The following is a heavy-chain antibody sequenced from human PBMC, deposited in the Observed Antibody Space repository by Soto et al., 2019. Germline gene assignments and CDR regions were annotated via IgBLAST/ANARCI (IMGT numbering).Heavy chain of an antibody. CDR3: ARVIAAAADFDY. Sequence: ASVKVSCKASGYTFTSYGLSWVRQAPGQGLEWMGWISAYNRNTNYAQKLQGRVTMTTDTSTSTAYMELRSLRSDDTAVYYCARVIAAAADFDYWGQRTLVTVSS. CDR1: GYTFTSYG. D-gene: IGHD6-13*01. CDR2: ISAYNRNT. J-gene: IGHJ4*02. V-gene: IGHV1-18*01.